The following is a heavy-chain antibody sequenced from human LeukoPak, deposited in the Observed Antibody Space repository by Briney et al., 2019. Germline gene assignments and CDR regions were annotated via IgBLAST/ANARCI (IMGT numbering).Heavy chain of an antibody. CDR3: ARDQRITIFGVVIDYYYYYYMDV. D-gene: IGHD3-3*01. CDR2: ISGSGGST. Sequence: VGSLRLSCAASGFTFSSYAMSWVRQAPGKGLEWVSAISGSGGSTYYADSVKGRFTISRDNSKNTLYLQMNSLRAEDTAVYYCARDQRITIFGVVIDYYYYYYMDVWGKGTTVTVSS. CDR1: GFTFSSYA. J-gene: IGHJ6*03. V-gene: IGHV3-23*01.